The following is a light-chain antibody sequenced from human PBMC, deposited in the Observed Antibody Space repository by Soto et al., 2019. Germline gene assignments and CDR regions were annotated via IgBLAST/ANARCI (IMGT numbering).Light chain of an antibody. V-gene: IGLV1-44*01. J-gene: IGLJ1*01. Sequence: QSVLTQPPSASGTPGQRVTISCSGSSSNIGTNTVNWYQHVPGTAPKLLIYSNNQRPSGVPDRFSGSKSGTSASLAISGLQSEDDFDYYCAAWDDSLGGNVFGSGTKVTVL. CDR2: SNN. CDR3: AAWDDSLGGNV. CDR1: SSNIGTNT.